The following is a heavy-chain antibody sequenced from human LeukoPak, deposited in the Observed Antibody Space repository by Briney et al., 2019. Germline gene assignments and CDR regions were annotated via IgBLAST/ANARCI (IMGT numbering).Heavy chain of an antibody. CDR1: GFTFSSYW. V-gene: IGHV3-74*01. J-gene: IGHJ4*02. Sequence: GGSLRLSCEPSGFTFSSYWMHWVRHVPGKGLVWVSRINSDGSSTSYADSVKGRFTISRDNAKNTLYLQMNSLRAEDTAVYYCAELTSMVEQYWGQGTLVTVSS. CDR2: INSDGSST. D-gene: IGHD3-10*01. CDR3: AELTSMVEQY.